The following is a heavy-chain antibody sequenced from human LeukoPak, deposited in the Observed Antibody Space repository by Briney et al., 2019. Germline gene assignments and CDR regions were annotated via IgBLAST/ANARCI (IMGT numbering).Heavy chain of an antibody. V-gene: IGHV3-23*01. J-gene: IGHJ4*02. CDR2: ISGSGGST. Sequence: GGSLRLSCAASGFTFSSYAMSWVRQAPGKGLEWVSAISGSGGSTYYADSVKGRFTISRDNSKNTLYLQMNSLRAEDTAVYYCARDSLRGSYHDYWGQGTLVTVSS. D-gene: IGHD1-26*01. CDR3: ARDSLRGSYHDY. CDR1: GFTFSSYA.